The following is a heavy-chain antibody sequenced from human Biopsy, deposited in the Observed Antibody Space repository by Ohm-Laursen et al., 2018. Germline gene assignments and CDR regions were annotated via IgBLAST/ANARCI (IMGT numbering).Heavy chain of an antibody. D-gene: IGHD3/OR15-3a*01. V-gene: IGHV4-59*08. CDR2: RFHSGSP. CDR1: GASITADF. CDR3: VRLNRRGNIIFFDY. J-gene: IGHJ4*02. Sequence: SGTLSLTCTVSGASITADFWTWIRQTPGERLEWIGYRFHSGSPMYNPSLKSRVTISVDTSKSQFSLTLTSVTAADTAVYYCVRLNRRGNIIFFDYWGRGTLVTVSS.